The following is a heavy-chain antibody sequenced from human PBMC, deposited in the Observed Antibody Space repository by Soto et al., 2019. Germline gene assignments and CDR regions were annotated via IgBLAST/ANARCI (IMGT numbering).Heavy chain of an antibody. CDR3: ARTLGQWLANYFDF. CDR1: GFDFSSYA. Sequence: PGGSLRLSCAASGFDFSSYALHWVRQAPGKGLEWVTVISFDGSNKYYADSVKGRFTISRDNSKNTLHLQMNSLRPEDTAVYFCARTLGQWLANYFDFWGQGTLVTV. J-gene: IGHJ4*02. V-gene: IGHV3-30-3*01. CDR2: ISFDGSNK. D-gene: IGHD6-19*01.